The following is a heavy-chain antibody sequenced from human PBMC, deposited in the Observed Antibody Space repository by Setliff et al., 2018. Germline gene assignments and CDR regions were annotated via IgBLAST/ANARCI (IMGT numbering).Heavy chain of an antibody. V-gene: IGHV1-69*13. D-gene: IGHD3-22*01. CDR3: ARDTRDKYDSSGYYLSLDS. CDR2: IIAVFGTA. Sequence: SVKVSCKASGGTFRTDGFSWVRQAPGQGLEWMGRIIAVFGTANYAQKFRGRVTITADEVARTAYMELSTLRSEDTAVYYCARDTRDKYDSSGYYLSLDSWGQGSLVTVSS. CDR1: GGTFRTDG. J-gene: IGHJ4*02.